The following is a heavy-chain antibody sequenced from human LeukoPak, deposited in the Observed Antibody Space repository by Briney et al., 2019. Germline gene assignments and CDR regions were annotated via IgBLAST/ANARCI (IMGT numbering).Heavy chain of an antibody. V-gene: IGHV4-39*07. CDR3: ARVAGYSYGPRTFDY. CDR1: GGSISSSSYY. Sequence: SETLSLTCTVSGGSISSSSYYWGWIRQPPGKGLEWIGSIYYSGSTYYNPSLKSRVTISVDTSKNQFSLKLSSVTAADTAVYYCARVAGYSYGPRTFDYWGQGTLVTVSS. CDR2: IYYSGST. J-gene: IGHJ4*02. D-gene: IGHD5-18*01.